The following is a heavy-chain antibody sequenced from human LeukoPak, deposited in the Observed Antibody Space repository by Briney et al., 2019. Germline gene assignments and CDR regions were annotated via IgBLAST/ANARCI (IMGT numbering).Heavy chain of an antibody. CDR3: ASGDPRSGGWYYFDY. Sequence: ASVKLSCKASGYTFTGYYIHWVRQAPGQGLEWMGWINPNSGGTSYAQKFQGRVTMTRDTSITTAYMELSSLRSEDTAVYYCASGDPRSGGWYYFDYWGQGTLVTVSS. J-gene: IGHJ4*02. CDR1: GYTFTGYY. V-gene: IGHV1-2*02. D-gene: IGHD2-15*01. CDR2: INPNSGGT.